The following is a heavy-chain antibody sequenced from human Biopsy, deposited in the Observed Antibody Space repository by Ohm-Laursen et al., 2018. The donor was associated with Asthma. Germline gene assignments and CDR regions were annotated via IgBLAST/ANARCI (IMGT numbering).Heavy chain of an antibody. J-gene: IGHJ4*02. Sequence: ESSVKVSCKPLGGTFNTYVIGWVRQAPGQGLEWMGGINSVFGTATYPQKFQDRVTITADDSTSTVYMELSSLRSEDTAVYYYARKAGSCISRTCYSLDFWGQGTLVTVSS. D-gene: IGHD2-2*01. CDR3: ARKAGSCISRTCYSLDF. CDR2: INSVFGTA. CDR1: GGTFNTYV. V-gene: IGHV1-69*01.